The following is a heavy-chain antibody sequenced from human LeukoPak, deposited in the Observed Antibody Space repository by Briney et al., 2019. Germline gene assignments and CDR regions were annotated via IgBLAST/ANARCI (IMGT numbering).Heavy chain of an antibody. CDR2: ISSSGST. CDR1: GDSISSGDYY. Sequence: SETLSLTCTVSGDSISSGDYYWSWIRQPAGKGLEWIGRISSSGSTNYNPSLKSRVTISVDTSKNQFSLHLNSVTPDDTAVYYCAKGYSMSYWGQGTLVTVSS. J-gene: IGHJ4*02. CDR3: AKGYSMSY. D-gene: IGHD5-12*01. V-gene: IGHV4-61*02.